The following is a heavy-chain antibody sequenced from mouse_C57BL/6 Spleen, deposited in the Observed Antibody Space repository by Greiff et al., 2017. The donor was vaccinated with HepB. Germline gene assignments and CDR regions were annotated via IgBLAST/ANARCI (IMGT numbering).Heavy chain of an antibody. CDR1: GYSFTDYN. CDR3: ARCTTVVATEGAMDY. D-gene: IGHD1-1*01. CDR2: INHNYGTT. Sequence: VHVKQSGPDLVKPGASVKISCKVSGYSFTDYNMNYVKQSNGKSLQWIGVINHNYGTTSYNQKFKVKATLTADQSSSTAYMQLNSLTSEDSAVYYYARCTTVVATEGAMDYGGQGTSVTVSS. J-gene: IGHJ4*01. V-gene: IGHV1-39*01.